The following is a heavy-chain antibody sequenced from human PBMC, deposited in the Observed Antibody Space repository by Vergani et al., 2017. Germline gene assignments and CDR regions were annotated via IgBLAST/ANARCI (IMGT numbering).Heavy chain of an antibody. CDR2: ISSSSSYI. CDR1: GFTFSSYS. D-gene: IGHD3-10*01. Sequence: EVQLVESGGGLVKPGGSLRLSCAASGFTFSSYSMNWVRQAPGKGLEWVSSISSSSSYIYYADSVKGRFTISRDNAKNSLYLQMNSLRAEDTAVYYCARDRPKYYYGSGRGYYYGMDVWGQGTTVTVSS. V-gene: IGHV3-21*01. CDR3: ARDRPKYYYGSGRGYYYGMDV. J-gene: IGHJ6*02.